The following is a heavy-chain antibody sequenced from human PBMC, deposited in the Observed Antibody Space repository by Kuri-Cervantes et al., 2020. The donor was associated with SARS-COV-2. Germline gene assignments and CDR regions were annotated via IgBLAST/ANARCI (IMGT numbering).Heavy chain of an antibody. CDR1: GGSVSRGSYY. J-gene: IGHJ1*01. V-gene: IGHV4-61*01. CDR3: ARGGLELQPGYFRH. D-gene: IGHD1-7*01. CDR2: IYYSGSA. Sequence: ETLSLTCTASGGSVSRGSYYWSWIRQPPGKGLEWIGYIYYSGSANYNPSLKSRVTISVDTAKNHFSLKLNSVTAADTAVYYCARGGLELQPGYFRHWGQGTLVTVSS.